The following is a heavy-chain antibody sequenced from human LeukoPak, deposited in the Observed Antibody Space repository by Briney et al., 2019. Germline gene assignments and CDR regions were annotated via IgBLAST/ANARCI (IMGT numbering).Heavy chain of an antibody. Sequence: SGGSLRLSCAASGFTFSSYWMSWVRQAPGKGLEWVANIKEDGSEKYYVDSVKGRLTISRDNAKNSLYPQMNSLRAEDTAVYYCARDRFDWVGDFDYWGQGTLVTVSS. V-gene: IGHV3-7*03. D-gene: IGHD3-9*01. CDR2: IKEDGSEK. CDR3: ARDRFDWVGDFDY. J-gene: IGHJ4*02. CDR1: GFTFSSYW.